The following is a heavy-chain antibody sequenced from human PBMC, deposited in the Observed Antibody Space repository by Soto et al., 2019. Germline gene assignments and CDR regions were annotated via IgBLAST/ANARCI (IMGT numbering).Heavy chain of an antibody. J-gene: IGHJ4*02. D-gene: IGHD6-19*01. CDR1: GGSFSGYY. V-gene: IGHV4-34*01. Sequence: QVQLQQWGAGLLKPSETLSLTCAVYGGSFSGYYWSWIRQPPGKGLEWIGEINHSGSTNYNPSLKSRVTISVDTSKNQFSLKLSSVTAADTAVYYCARVVAVAGVDYWGQGTLVTVSS. CDR3: ARVVAVAGVDY. CDR2: INHSGST.